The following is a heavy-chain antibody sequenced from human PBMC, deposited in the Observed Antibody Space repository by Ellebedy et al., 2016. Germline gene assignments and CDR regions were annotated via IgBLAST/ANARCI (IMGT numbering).Heavy chain of an antibody. J-gene: IGHJ4*02. CDR3: ARLILYSGYDYAFDY. CDR2: IYPGDSDT. D-gene: IGHD5-12*01. V-gene: IGHV5-51*01. Sequence: GESLKISCKGSGYSFTSYWIGWVRQMPGKGLEWMGIIYPGDSDTRYSPSFQGQVTISADKSISTAYLQWSSLKASDTAMYYCARLILYSGYDYAFDYWGQGTLVTVSS. CDR1: GYSFTSYW.